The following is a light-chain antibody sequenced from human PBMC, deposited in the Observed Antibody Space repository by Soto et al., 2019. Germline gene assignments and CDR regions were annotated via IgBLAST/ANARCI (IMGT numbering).Light chain of an antibody. J-gene: IGLJ1*01. CDR3: SSYSISTAYL. CDR1: SSDVGGYDY. V-gene: IGLV2-14*01. CDR2: EVS. Sequence: QSVLTQPASVSGSPGQSITISCTGTSSDVGGYDYVSWYQLHPGKAPKLMVFEVSNRPSGVSYRFSSSKSGNTASLTISGLQAEDEADYFCSSYSISTAYLFRTGTKVTVL.